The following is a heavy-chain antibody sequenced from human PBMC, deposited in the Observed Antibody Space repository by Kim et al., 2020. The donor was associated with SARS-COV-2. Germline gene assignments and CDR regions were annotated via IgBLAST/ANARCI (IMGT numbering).Heavy chain of an antibody. CDR1: GYTFTSYA. D-gene: IGHD3-22*01. Sequence: ASVKVSCKASGYTFTSYAMHWVRQAPGQRLECMGWINAGNGNTKYSQKFQGRVTITRDTSASTAYMELSSLRSEDTAVYYCARGKNYYDSSGLFDYWGQGTLVTVSS. V-gene: IGHV1-3*01. CDR3: ARGKNYYDSSGLFDY. CDR2: INAGNGNT. J-gene: IGHJ4*02.